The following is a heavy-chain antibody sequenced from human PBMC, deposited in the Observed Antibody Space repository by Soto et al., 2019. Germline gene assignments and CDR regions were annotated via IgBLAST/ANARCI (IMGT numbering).Heavy chain of an antibody. D-gene: IGHD2-2*01. Sequence: QPGGSLRLSCATSGFTVSNYAMSWVRQAPGKGLEWVSGISGSGGSSYYADSVKGRFTISRDNSKNTLNLQMDSLRAEDTAVYYCAKKSTDSSGYSDYWGPGNRGHRLL. CDR1: GFTVSNYA. CDR3: AKKSTDSSGYSDY. V-gene: IGHV3-23*01. J-gene: IGHJ4*02. CDR2: ISGSGGSS.